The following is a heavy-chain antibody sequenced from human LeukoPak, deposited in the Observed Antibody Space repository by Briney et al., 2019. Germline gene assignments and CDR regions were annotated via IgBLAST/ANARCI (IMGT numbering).Heavy chain of an antibody. V-gene: IGHV3-21*01. CDR2: ISSSSSHI. CDR3: ARSVMTGSTTRAFDM. Sequence: GSLRLSCAASGFTFTGYSMNWVRQAPGKGLEWVSSISSSSSHIFYADSVKGRFTISRDNARNALDLQMNSLRAEDAAVYYCARSVMTGSTTRAFDMWGQGTMVTVSS. J-gene: IGHJ3*02. CDR1: GFTFTGYS. D-gene: IGHD2/OR15-2a*01.